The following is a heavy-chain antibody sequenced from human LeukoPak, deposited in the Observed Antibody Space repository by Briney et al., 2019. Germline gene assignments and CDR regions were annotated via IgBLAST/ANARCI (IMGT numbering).Heavy chain of an antibody. J-gene: IGHJ4*02. CDR1: GFTFSTYS. V-gene: IGHV3-48*04. CDR3: ARDHNWGFDY. Sequence: GGSLRLSCEASGFTFSTYSMNWVRQAPGKGLEWVSYISNDDIFYADSVEGRFTISRDNAKSSVYLQMNSLRADDTAVCYCARDHNWGFDYWGRGTLVSVSS. CDR2: ISNDDI. D-gene: IGHD7-27*01.